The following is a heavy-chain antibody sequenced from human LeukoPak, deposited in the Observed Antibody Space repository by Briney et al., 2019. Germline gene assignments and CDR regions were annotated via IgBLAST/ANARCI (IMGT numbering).Heavy chain of an antibody. V-gene: IGHV3-21*01. CDR1: GFTFSSYS. CDR3: ARGSGATTDYHYYYMDV. D-gene: IGHD1-26*01. CDR2: ISSSSSYI. Sequence: GGSLRLSCAASGFTFSSYSMNWVRQAPGKGLEWVSSISSSSSYIYYADSVKGRFTISRDNAKNSLYLQMNSLRAEDTAVYYCARGSGATTDYHYYYMDVWGKGTTVTVSS. J-gene: IGHJ6*03.